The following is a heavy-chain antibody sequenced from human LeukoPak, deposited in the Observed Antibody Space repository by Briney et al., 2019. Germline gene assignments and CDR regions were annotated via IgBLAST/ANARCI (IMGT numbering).Heavy chain of an antibody. V-gene: IGHV4-39*01. CDR2: IFYSGST. D-gene: IGHD3-22*01. CDR1: GGSISGSSYF. J-gene: IGHJ4*02. CDR3: ARIITNYYFDY. Sequence: PSETLSLTCTVSGGSISGSSYFWGWIRQPPGKGLEGIGSIFYSGSTYYNPSLKSRVTISVDTSKNQFSLKLSSVTAADTAVYYCARIITNYYFDYWGQGTLVTVSS.